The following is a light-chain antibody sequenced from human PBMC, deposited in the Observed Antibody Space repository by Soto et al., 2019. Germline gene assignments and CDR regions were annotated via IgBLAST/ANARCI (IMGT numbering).Light chain of an antibody. Sequence: HSVLTQPPSASGTPGQRVTISCSGSRSNIGSNYLDWYQQLPGTAPKVLIYSDNRRPSGVPDRFSGSKSGTSASLAISGLRSEDEAEYYCATWDDSLSGYVFGTGTKVTVL. CDR2: SDN. CDR3: ATWDDSLSGYV. V-gene: IGLV1-47*02. CDR1: RSNIGSNY. J-gene: IGLJ1*01.